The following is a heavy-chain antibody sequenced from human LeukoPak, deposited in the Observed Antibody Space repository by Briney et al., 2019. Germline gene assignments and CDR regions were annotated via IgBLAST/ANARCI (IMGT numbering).Heavy chain of an antibody. J-gene: IGHJ3*02. V-gene: IGHV3-43*02. CDR1: GFTFDDHA. D-gene: IGHD3-10*01. CDR2: IGNDGST. CDR3: AGQTKYYYGSGSYWTAFDI. Sequence: PGGSLRLSCAASGFTFDDHAMHWVRQAPGKGLEWVSLIGNDGSTKYADSVKGRFTISRGSSKNSLYLEMHSLRTEDTALYYCAGQTKYYYGSGSYWTAFDIWGQGTMVTVS.